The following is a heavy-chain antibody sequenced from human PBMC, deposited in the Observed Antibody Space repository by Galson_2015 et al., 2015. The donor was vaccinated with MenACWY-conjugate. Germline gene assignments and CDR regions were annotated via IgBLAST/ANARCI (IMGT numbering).Heavy chain of an antibody. CDR2: IYYSGST. CDR3: VRGFGVVSMDYGIDV. J-gene: IGHJ6*02. D-gene: IGHD3-3*01. V-gene: IGHV4-39*02. Sequence: ESLSLTCPVSGGSISSSRYYWGWLRQPPGKGLEWIGNIYYSGSTYYNPSLKSRVSISVDTSKNHFSLKLSSVTAADTAVYYCVRGFGVVSMDYGIDVWGQGTTVTVSS. CDR1: GGSISSSRYY.